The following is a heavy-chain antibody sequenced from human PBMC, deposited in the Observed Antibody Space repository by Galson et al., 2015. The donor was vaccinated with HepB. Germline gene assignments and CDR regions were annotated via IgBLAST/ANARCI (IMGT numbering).Heavy chain of an antibody. CDR3: AKDGEGYCSSTSCYFYFDY. J-gene: IGHJ4*02. CDR2: ISGSGGST. V-gene: IGHV3-23*01. Sequence: SLRLSCAASGFTFSSYAMSWVRQAPGKGLEWVSAISGSGGSTYYADSVKGRFTISRDNSKNTLYLQMNSLRAEDTAVYYCAKDGEGYCSSTSCYFYFDYWGQGTLVTVSS. D-gene: IGHD2-2*01. CDR1: GFTFSSYA.